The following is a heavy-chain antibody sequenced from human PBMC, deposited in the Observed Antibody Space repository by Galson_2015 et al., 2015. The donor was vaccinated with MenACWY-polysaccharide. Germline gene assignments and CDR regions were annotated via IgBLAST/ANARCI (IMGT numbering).Heavy chain of an antibody. V-gene: IGHV3-9*01. CDR2: ISWNSDII. Sequence: SLRLSCAASGFTFDDYAMHWVRQAPGKGLEWVSGISWNSDIIGYADSVKGRFTISRDSAKNSLYLQMNSLRPEDTALYYCAKGYSYSKSPVDHWGQGTLDTVSS. J-gene: IGHJ4*02. CDR3: AKGYSYSKSPVDH. CDR1: GFTFDDYA. D-gene: IGHD2-15*01.